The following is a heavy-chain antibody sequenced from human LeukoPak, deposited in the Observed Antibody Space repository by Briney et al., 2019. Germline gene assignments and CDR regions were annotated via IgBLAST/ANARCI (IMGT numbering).Heavy chain of an antibody. Sequence: SGGSLRLSCAASGFTFSAYALSWVRQAPGKGLEWVSAIGTISTVTYYADSVKGRFTISRDNSKNTLFLQMNTLRVEDTAAYYCTRDLMDYDVSTGLHHYYMDVWGQGTTVTVSS. V-gene: IGHV3-23*01. J-gene: IGHJ6*02. CDR3: TRDLMDYDVSTGLHHYYMDV. CDR2: IGTISTVT. D-gene: IGHD3-9*01. CDR1: GFTFSAYA.